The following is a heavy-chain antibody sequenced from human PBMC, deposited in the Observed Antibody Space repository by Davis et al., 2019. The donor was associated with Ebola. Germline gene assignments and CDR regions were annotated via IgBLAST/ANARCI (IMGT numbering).Heavy chain of an antibody. D-gene: IGHD3-22*01. CDR3: ARDLMDYDSSGYYYYGMDV. CDR1: GFSIRRGYY. J-gene: IGHJ6*02. Sequence: SETLSLTCTVSGFSIRRGYYWGWIRQSPGKGLEWIGTISHNGRTSYNPSLKSRVTISVDTSKNQFSLKLSSVTAADTAVYYCARDLMDYDSSGYYYYGMDVWGQGTTVTVSS. V-gene: IGHV4-38-2*02. CDR2: ISHNGRT.